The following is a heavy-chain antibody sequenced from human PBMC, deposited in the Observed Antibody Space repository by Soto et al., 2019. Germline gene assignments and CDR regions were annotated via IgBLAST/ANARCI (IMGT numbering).Heavy chain of an antibody. CDR2: IYYSGST. CDR1: GGSISSCSYY. V-gene: IGHV4-39*01. J-gene: IGHJ4*02. CDR3: SVRFLEWSPFDY. D-gene: IGHD3-3*01. Sequence: SETLSLSCTVSGGSISSCSYYWGWIRQPPGKGLEWIGSIYYSGSTYYNPSLKSRVTISVDTSKNQFSLKLSSVTAADTAVYYCSVRFLEWSPFDYWGQGTLVTVSS.